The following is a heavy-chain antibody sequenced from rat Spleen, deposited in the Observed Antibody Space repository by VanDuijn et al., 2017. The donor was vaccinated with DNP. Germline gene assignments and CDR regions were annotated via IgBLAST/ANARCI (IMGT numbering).Heavy chain of an antibody. D-gene: IGHD3-1*01. CDR2: ILYDGNNF. CDR3: ARGSTSIYWYFDF. J-gene: IGHJ1*01. CDR1: GFTFSSFP. V-gene: IGHV5-29*01. Sequence: EVQLVESGGDLVQPGRSLKLSCAASGFTFSSFPMAWVRQAPTKGLEWVATILYDGNNFYYGDSVKGRFTIFRDYATSSLYLQMNSLRSEDTATYYCARGSTSIYWYFDFWGPGTMVTVSS.